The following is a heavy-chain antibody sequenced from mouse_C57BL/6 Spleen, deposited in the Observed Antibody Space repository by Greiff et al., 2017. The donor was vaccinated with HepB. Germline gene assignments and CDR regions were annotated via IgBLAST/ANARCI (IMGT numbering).Heavy chain of an antibody. V-gene: IGHV1-76*01. CDR3: ARLTYYSNYVYYFDY. D-gene: IGHD2-5*01. Sequence: VKLMESGAELVRPGASVKLSCKASGYTFTDYYINWVKQRPGQGLEWIARIYPGSGNTYYNEKFKGKATLTAGKSSSTAYMQLSSLTSEDSAVYVCARLTYYSNYVYYFDYWGQGTTLTVSS. J-gene: IGHJ2*01. CDR1: GYTFTDYY. CDR2: IYPGSGNT.